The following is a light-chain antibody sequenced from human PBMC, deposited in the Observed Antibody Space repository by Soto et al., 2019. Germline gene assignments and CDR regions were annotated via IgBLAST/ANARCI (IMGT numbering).Light chain of an antibody. CDR1: SSDIGRYNS. CDR3: SSHTSSSSWV. V-gene: IGLV2-14*01. J-gene: IGLJ3*02. Sequence: QSALTQPASVSGSPGQSITISCTGTSSDIGRYNSVSWYQQHPGKAPKVMIYEVTNRPSGVSNRFSGSKSGNTASLTISGLQAEDEADYYCSSHTSSSSWVFGGGTKLTVL. CDR2: EVT.